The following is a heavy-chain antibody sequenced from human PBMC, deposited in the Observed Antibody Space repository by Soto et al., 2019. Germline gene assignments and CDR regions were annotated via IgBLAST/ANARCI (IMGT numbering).Heavy chain of an antibody. Sequence: GGSLRLSCAASGFTSSHYSMNWVRQTPGKGLEWVAALSRSGGATYYADSVRGRFTISRDASKDTLFLQMRNLRAEDTAIYYCSKGEMSTIRNSFDPWGQGTLVTVSS. V-gene: IGHV3-23*01. D-gene: IGHD1-1*01. CDR3: SKGEMSTIRNSFDP. J-gene: IGHJ5*02. CDR1: GFTSSHYS. CDR2: LSRSGGAT.